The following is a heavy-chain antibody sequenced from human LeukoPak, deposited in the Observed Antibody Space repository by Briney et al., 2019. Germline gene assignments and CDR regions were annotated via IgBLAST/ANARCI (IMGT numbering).Heavy chain of an antibody. CDR1: GGTFRNYA. CDR3: ARASSESIAARPYWFDP. J-gene: IGHJ5*02. D-gene: IGHD6-6*01. Sequence: SVQVSCNASGGTFRNYAISWVRQATGQGREWMGGVIPIFGTANYSQKFQGTVTITTDESTSTAYMELSSLRSEDTAVYYCARASSESIAARPYWFDPWGQGTLVTVSS. CDR2: VIPIFGTA. V-gene: IGHV1-69*05.